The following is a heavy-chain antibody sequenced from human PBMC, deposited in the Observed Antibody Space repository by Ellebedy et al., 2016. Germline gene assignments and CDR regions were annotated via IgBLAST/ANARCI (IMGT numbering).Heavy chain of an antibody. Sequence: GGSLRLSCVVSGFSVSSNYLSWVRQAPGKGLEWVSVIYAGGSTFYADSVKGRFTISSDNSKNTLYLQMNSLRAEDTAMYYCARSPYYYDSSGYQNWYFDLWGRGTLVTVSS. CDR1: GFSVSSNY. J-gene: IGHJ2*01. CDR2: IYAGGST. D-gene: IGHD3-22*01. V-gene: IGHV3-66*01. CDR3: ARSPYYYDSSGYQNWYFDL.